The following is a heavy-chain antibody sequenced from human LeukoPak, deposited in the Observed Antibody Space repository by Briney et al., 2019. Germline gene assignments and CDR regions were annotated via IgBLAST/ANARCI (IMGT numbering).Heavy chain of an antibody. J-gene: IGHJ4*02. Sequence: SVKVSCKASVGTFSSYAISWVRQAPGQGLEWMGGIIPIFGTANYAQKFQGRVTITADESTSTAYMELSSLRSEDTAVYYCARRGGYSSSWYYFDYWGQGTLVTVSS. V-gene: IGHV1-69*13. CDR3: ARRGGYSSSWYYFDY. CDR1: VGTFSSYA. CDR2: IIPIFGTA. D-gene: IGHD6-13*01.